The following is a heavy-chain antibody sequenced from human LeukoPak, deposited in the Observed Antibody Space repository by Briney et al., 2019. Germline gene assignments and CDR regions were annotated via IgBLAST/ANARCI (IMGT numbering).Heavy chain of an antibody. CDR3: ARKPPYYYYGMDV. V-gene: IGHV1-2*02. CDR2: INPNSGGT. Sequence: GASVKVSCKASGYTFTGYYMHWVRPAPGQGLEWMGWINPNSGGTNYAQKFQGRVTMTRDTSISTAYMELSRLRSDDTAVYYCARKPPYYYYGMDVWGQGTTVTVSS. J-gene: IGHJ6*02. CDR1: GYTFTGYY.